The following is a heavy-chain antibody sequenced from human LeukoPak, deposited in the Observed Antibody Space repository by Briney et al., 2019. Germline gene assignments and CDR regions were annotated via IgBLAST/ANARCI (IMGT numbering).Heavy chain of an antibody. CDR2: ISVSGGST. Sequence: PGGSLRLSCAASGFTFSSYAMSWVRQAPGMGLEWVSAISVSGGSTYYADFVKGRFTISRDNSKNTLYLQMNSLRVEDTAVYHCAKSKEKYYYGMDVWGQGTTVTVSS. D-gene: IGHD4-11*01. J-gene: IGHJ6*02. V-gene: IGHV3-23*01. CDR3: AKSKEKYYYGMDV. CDR1: GFTFSSYA.